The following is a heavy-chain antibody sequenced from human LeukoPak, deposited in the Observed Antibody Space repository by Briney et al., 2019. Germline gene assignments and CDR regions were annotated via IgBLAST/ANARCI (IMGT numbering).Heavy chain of an antibody. CDR1: GYTFTSYA. V-gene: IGHV7-4-1*02. CDR2: INTNTGNP. D-gene: IGHD2-2*02. CDR3: AKSLVVPAAIGIRNYYYYMDV. Sequence: ASVKVSCKASGYTFTSYAMNWVRQAPGQGLEWMGWINTNTGNPTYAQGFTGRFVFSLDTSVSTAYLQISSLKAEDTAVYYCAKSLVVPAAIGIRNYYYYMDVWGKGTTVTVSS. J-gene: IGHJ6*03.